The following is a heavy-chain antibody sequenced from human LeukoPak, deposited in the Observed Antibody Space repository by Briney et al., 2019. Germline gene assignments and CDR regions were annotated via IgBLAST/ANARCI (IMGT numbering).Heavy chain of an antibody. D-gene: IGHD3-10*01. J-gene: IGHJ4*02. CDR3: ARRTRGGSGSSLGY. Sequence: PGGSLRLSCAASGFTFSSYGMHWVRQAPGKGLEWVAFIRYDGSNKYYADSVKGRFTISRDNSKNTLYLQMNSLRAEDTAVYYCARRTRGGSGSSLGYWGQGTLVTVST. V-gene: IGHV3-30*02. CDR1: GFTFSSYG. CDR2: IRYDGSNK.